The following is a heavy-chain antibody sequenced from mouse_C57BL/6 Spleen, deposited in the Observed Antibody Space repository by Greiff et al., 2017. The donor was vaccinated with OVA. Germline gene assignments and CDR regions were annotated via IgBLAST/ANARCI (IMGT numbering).Heavy chain of an antibody. CDR1: GFTFSDYG. J-gene: IGHJ2*01. Sequence: EVKLVESGGGLVKPGGSLKLSCAASGFTFSDYGMHWVRQAPEKGLEWVAYISSGSSTIYYADTVKGRFTISRDNAKNTLFLQMTSLRSEDTAMYYCARPDYYGNYFFDYWGQGTTLTVSS. CDR3: ARPDYYGNYFFDY. CDR2: ISSGSSTI. D-gene: IGHD2-1*01. V-gene: IGHV5-17*01.